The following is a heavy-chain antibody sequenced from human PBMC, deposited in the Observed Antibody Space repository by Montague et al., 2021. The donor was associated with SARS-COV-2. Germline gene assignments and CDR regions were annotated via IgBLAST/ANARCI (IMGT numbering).Heavy chain of an antibody. CDR1: GGSISSPDYY. D-gene: IGHD2-2*01. Sequence: SETLSLTCTVSGGSISSPDYYWVWMRQSPGKGLVWIGSISYAGRTYYNLSLRSRVSFSMAKSKNSLSLSLNTATAADTAVYFCARQLPSYCSTNKCYPYYFDVWGQGALVTVSS. CDR2: ISYAGRT. V-gene: IGHV4-39*01. CDR3: ARQLPSYCSTNKCYPYYFDV. J-gene: IGHJ4*02.